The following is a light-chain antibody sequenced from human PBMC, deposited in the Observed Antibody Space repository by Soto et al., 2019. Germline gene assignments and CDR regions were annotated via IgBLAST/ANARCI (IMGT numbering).Light chain of an antibody. CDR2: KGT. J-gene: IGLJ1*01. CDR3: CSSAPESTYV. Sequence: QSVLAQPASVSGSPGQSIIISCTGTSDDVGAYNSVSWYQQLPHKAPQVILYKGTQRPSGVSSRFSGSTSGNAASLTISGLQADDEADYFCCSSAPESTYVFGTGTKVTV. V-gene: IGLV2-23*01. CDR1: SDDVGAYNS.